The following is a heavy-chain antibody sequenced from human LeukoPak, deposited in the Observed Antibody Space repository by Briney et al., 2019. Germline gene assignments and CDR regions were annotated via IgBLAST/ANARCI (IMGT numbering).Heavy chain of an antibody. CDR1: RYTFTTND. V-gene: IGHV1-8*01. CDR3: AREVSGDFALDS. CDR2: MNPNSGHT. Sequence: ASVKVSCKASRYTFTTNDINWVRQAAGQGLEWMGWMNPNSGHTDYAPKFQGRITMTRNTSINTAYMELSSLTSEDTAVYLCAREVSGDFALDSWGQGTLVTVSS. J-gene: IGHJ4*02.